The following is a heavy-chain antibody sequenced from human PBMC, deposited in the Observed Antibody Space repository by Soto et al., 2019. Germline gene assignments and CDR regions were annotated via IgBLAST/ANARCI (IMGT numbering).Heavy chain of an antibody. Sequence: EVQVVESGGDLVQPGGSLRLSCASSGFTFSTYTMNWVRQAPGKGLEGVSPINGRGNYIYYAESVKGRFTISRDNANNSLYLQMDRQRAEDTAPYYCGREDGKVANNSAFDYWGLGALGTASS. D-gene: IGHD1-26*01. V-gene: IGHV3-21*01. CDR2: INGRGNYI. CDR3: GREDGKVANNSAFDY. CDR1: GFTFSTYT. J-gene: IGHJ4*02.